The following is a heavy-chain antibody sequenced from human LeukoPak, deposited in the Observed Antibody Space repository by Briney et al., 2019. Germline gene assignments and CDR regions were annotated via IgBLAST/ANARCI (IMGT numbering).Heavy chain of an antibody. CDR3: VKDSASIAVAGDYFDY. Sequence: GGTVRLSCSASGFAFSSYAMHWVRHAPGKGLEYVSPISSNGGSTYYADSVKSRFTISRDNSKNTLYLQMSSLRAEDTAVYYCVKDSASIAVAGDYFDYWGQGTLVTVSS. CDR1: GFAFSSYA. D-gene: IGHD6-19*01. CDR2: ISSNGGST. V-gene: IGHV3-64D*06. J-gene: IGHJ4*02.